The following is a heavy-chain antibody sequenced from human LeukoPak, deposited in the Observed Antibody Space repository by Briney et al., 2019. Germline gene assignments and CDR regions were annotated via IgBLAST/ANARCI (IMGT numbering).Heavy chain of an antibody. CDR3: AKVKVNSYGSNWFDP. J-gene: IGHJ5*02. V-gene: IGHV3-30*18. Sequence: GGSLRLSCAASGFTFSSHGIHWVRQAPGKGLEWVAVISKDASKESYGDSVKGRFTISRDNSKNTVYLQMNSLRAEDTAVYYCAKVKVNSYGSNWFDPWGQGTLVTVSS. CDR2: ISKDASKE. D-gene: IGHD5-18*01. CDR1: GFTFSSHG.